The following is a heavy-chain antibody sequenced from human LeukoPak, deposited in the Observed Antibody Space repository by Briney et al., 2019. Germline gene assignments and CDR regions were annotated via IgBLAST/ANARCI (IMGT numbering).Heavy chain of an antibody. D-gene: IGHD2-2*01. CDR2: IIPILGIA. CDR1: GGTFSSYA. Sequence: SVKVSCKASGGTFSSYAISWVRQAPGQVLEWMGRIIPILGIANYAQKFQGRVTITADKSTSTAYMELSSLRSEDTAVYYCARGVVPAASNLAYWGQGTLVTVSS. CDR3: ARGVVPAASNLAY. V-gene: IGHV1-69*04. J-gene: IGHJ4*02.